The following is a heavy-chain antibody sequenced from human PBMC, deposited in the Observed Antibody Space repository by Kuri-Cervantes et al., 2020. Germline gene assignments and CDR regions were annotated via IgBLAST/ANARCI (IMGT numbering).Heavy chain of an antibody. CDR3: ARGHYYDSSGYYLTPIYRAFDI. V-gene: IGHV1-18*01. D-gene: IGHD3-22*01. Sequence: ASVKVSCKASGYTFTTYGITWVRQAPGQGLEWMGWISTYNGDTNYAQKFQGRVTMTRNTSISTAYMELSSLRSEDTAVYYCARGHYYDSSGYYLTPIYRAFDIWGQGTMVTVSS. CDR2: ISTYNGDT. J-gene: IGHJ3*02. CDR1: GYTFTTYG.